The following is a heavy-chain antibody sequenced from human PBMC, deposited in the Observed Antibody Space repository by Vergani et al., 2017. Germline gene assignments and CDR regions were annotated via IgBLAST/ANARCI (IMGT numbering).Heavy chain of an antibody. D-gene: IGHD3-3*01. Sequence: QVQLQQWGAGLVKPSETLSLTCTVSGGSISSYYWSWIRQPPGKGLEWIGYIYYSGSTNYNPSLKSRVTISVDTSKNQFSLKLSSVTAADTAVYYCARSGSNYDFWSGYYTGYMDVWGKGP. CDR2: IYYSGST. J-gene: IGHJ6*03. CDR1: GGSISSYY. CDR3: ARSGSNYDFWSGYYTGYMDV. V-gene: IGHV4-59*01.